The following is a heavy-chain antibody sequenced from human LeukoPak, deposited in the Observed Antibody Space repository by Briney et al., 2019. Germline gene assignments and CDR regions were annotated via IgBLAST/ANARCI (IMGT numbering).Heavy chain of an antibody. Sequence: PSETVSLTCAVSDYSFRSYAYYWVWIRQPPGKGLEWIGSIYDCGSTYYNPSLKSRVTISIDTSKNQFSLKLSSVTAADTAVYYCASEPYGSGSFLGAFEIWGEGTIVTVSS. CDR1: DYSFRSYAYY. CDR2: IYDCGST. D-gene: IGHD3-10*01. J-gene: IGHJ3*02. V-gene: IGHV4-39*01. CDR3: ASEPYGSGSFLGAFEI.